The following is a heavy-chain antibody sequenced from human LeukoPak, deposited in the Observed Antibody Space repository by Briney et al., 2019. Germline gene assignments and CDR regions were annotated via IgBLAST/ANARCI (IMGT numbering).Heavy chain of an antibody. CDR2: ISYGGST. V-gene: IGHV4-59*01. D-gene: IGHD1-26*01. CDR1: GGSITGYY. CDR3: ARDRVGPEGSFDY. J-gene: IGHJ4*02. Sequence: PSETLSLTCTVSGGSITGYYWSWIRQPPGKGLEWIGYISYGGSTNSNPSLKSRVTMSVDTSKNQFSLKLSSVTAADTAVYYCARDRVGPEGSFDYWGQGTLVTVSS.